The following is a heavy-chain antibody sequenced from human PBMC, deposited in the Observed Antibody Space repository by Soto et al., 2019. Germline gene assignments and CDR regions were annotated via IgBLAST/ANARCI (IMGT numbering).Heavy chain of an antibody. CDR1: AFSFSNYA. J-gene: IGHJ6*02. CDR2: IAYDGSNN. D-gene: IGHD2-15*01. V-gene: IGHV3-30-3*01. Sequence: GGSLRLSCAASAFSFSNYAMHWVRQAPGKGLEWVAVIAYDGSNNTYAVAVKGRFTISRDNFKNTLYLQMNSLRPEDTGVYYCARDTRCMSVTCYPHYGMGVWGQGTTVTVSS. CDR3: ARDTRCMSVTCYPHYGMGV.